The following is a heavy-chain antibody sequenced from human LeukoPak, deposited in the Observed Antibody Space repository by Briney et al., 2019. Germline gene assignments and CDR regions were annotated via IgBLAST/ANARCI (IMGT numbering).Heavy chain of an antibody. CDR1: GFTFSSYA. D-gene: IGHD3-22*01. CDR3: ARPLTGYYYDSSGYSPFDY. Sequence: GGSLRLSCAASGFTFSSYAMHWVRQAPGKGLEWVAVISYDGSNKYYADSVKGRFTISRDNSKNTLYLQMNSLRAEDTAVYYCARPLTGYYYDSSGYSPFDYWGQGTLVTVSS. J-gene: IGHJ4*02. CDR2: ISYDGSNK. V-gene: IGHV3-30-3*01.